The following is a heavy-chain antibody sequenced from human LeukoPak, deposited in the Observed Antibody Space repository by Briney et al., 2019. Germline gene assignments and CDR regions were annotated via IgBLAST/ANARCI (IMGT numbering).Heavy chain of an antibody. CDR1: GYTFTSYG. J-gene: IGHJ5*02. D-gene: IGHD3-10*01. CDR3: ARHIHRSYGSGIDWFDP. Sequence: ASVKVSCKASGYTFTSYGISWVRQAPGQGLEWMGWISAYNGNTNYAQKLQGRVTMTTDTSTSTAYMELRSLRSDDTAVYYCARHIHRSYGSGIDWFDPWGQGTLVTVSS. V-gene: IGHV1-18*01. CDR2: ISAYNGNT.